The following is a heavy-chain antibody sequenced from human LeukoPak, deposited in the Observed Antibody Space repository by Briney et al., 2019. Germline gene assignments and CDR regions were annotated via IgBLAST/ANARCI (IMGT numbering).Heavy chain of an antibody. CDR3: AREMGWYFDL. J-gene: IGHJ2*01. CDR1: GYTFTGYY. V-gene: IGHV1-18*04. D-gene: IGHD5-24*01. CDR2: ISAYNGNT. Sequence: EASVKVSCKASGYTFTGYYMHWVRQAPGQGLEWMGWISAYNGNTNYAQKLQGRVTMTTDTSTSTAYMELRSLRSDDTAVYYCAREMGWYFDLWGRGTLVTVSS.